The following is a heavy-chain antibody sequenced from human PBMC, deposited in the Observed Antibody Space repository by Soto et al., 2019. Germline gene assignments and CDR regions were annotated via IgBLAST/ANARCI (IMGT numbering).Heavy chain of an antibody. D-gene: IGHD3-22*01. CDR1: GYSFTNYW. CDR2: IFPGDSNT. J-gene: IGHJ4*02. V-gene: IGHV5-51*01. CDR3: ARHIGAYYDNNGYTYFDY. Sequence: GESLKISCKGSGYSFTNYWIGWVRQKPGKGLEWMGTIFPGDSNTRYSPSFQGQVTISADRSSSTAHLQWYDLKASDSAMYYCARHIGAYYDNNGYTYFDYWGQGTRVTVSS.